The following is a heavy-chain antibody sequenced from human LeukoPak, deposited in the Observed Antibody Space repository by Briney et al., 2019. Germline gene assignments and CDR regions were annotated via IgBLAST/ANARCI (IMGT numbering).Heavy chain of an antibody. CDR1: GFTFSSYS. CDR2: ISSSSSYI. Sequence: KPGGSLRLSCAASGFTFSSYSMNWVRQAPGKGPEWVSSISSSSSYICYADSVKGRFTISRDNAKNSLYLQMNSLRAEDTAVYYCARARITMVRGVGFFDYWGQGTLVTVSS. D-gene: IGHD3-10*01. J-gene: IGHJ4*02. CDR3: ARARITMVRGVGFFDY. V-gene: IGHV3-21*01.